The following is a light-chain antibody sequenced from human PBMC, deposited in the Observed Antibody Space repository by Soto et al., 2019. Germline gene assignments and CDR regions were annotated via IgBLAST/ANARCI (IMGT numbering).Light chain of an antibody. CDR2: DSN. CDR1: SSNIGNGY. CDR3: GTWDTSLSAGV. J-gene: IGLJ3*02. Sequence: QSVLTQPPSVSAAPGQKVTISCSGSSSNIGNGYVYWYQQFPGTAPRLLIFDSNNRPSGIPDRFSGSKSGTSATLDITGLQTGDEADYYCGTWDTSLSAGVFGGGTKVTVL. V-gene: IGLV1-51*01.